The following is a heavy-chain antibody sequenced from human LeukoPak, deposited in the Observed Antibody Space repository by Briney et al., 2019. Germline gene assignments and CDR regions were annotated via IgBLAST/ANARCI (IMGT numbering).Heavy chain of an antibody. Sequence: PSETLSLTCTVSGGSISSYYWSWLRQPPGKGLEWIGYIYYSGSTNYNPSLKSRVTISVDTSKNQFSLKLSSVTAADTAVYYCARSSVADYWGQGTLVTVSS. CDR3: ARSSVADY. J-gene: IGHJ4*02. V-gene: IGHV4-59*01. CDR1: GGSISSYY. D-gene: IGHD2-15*01. CDR2: IYYSGST.